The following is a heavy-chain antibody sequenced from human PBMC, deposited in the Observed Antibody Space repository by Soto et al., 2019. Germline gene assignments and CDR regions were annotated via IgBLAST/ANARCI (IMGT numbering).Heavy chain of an antibody. J-gene: IGHJ4*02. CDR2: IFWNSEGT. CDR1: GFNFEDRA. D-gene: IGHD5-12*01. V-gene: IGHV3-9*01. Sequence: PGGSLRLSCVVSGFNFEDRAMHWVRQVPGKGLEWVSGIFWNSEGTGYADSVKGRFTISRENAKNSLYLQMNSLRAEDTAVYYCARDCLGCGYGYSDFWGQGALVTVSS. CDR3: ARDCLGCGYGYSDF.